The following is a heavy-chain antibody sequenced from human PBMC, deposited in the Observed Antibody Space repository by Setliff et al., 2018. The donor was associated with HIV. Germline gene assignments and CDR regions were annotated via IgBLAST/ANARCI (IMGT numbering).Heavy chain of an antibody. CDR3: AKDRGQCFDL. J-gene: IGHJ2*01. Sequence: SETLSLTCSVSGDSFTGYYWNWIRQSAGKGLEWIGRIYTSGATSYNPSLRSRVTMSVDTSKKQLSLRLTSVSAADTAVYYCAKDRGQCFDLWGRGTLVTVSS. CDR1: GDSFTGYY. V-gene: IGHV4-4*07. D-gene: IGHD3-10*01. CDR2: IYTSGAT.